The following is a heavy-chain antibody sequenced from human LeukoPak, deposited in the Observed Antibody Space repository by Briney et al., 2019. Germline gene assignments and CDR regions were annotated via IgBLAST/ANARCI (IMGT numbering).Heavy chain of an antibody. D-gene: IGHD4-17*01. CDR1: GYSFTSYD. V-gene: IGHV1-8*01. J-gene: IGHJ4*02. CDR2: MNPNSGNT. Sequence: GASVKVSCKASGYSFTSYDINWVRQATGRGLEWMGWMNPNSGNTGYAQKFQGRVTMTRNTSISTAYMELSSLRSEDTAVYYCARSLAVTRIAYWGQGTLVTVSS. CDR3: ARSLAVTRIAY.